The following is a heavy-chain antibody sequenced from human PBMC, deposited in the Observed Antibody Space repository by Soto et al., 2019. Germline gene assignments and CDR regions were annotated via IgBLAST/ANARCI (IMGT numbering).Heavy chain of an antibody. Sequence: PSETLSLTCTVSGGSVNSGGYHWSWIRQHPGKGLEWIGDIYYSGSTYYNPSLKSRVTISIDTSTNHFSLHLSALTAADTAVYYCARDPIPNWKYYGMDVWGQGTTVTVSS. CDR3: ARDPIPNWKYYGMDV. CDR1: GGSVNSGGYH. D-gene: IGHD1-1*01. V-gene: IGHV4-31*03. CDR2: IYYSGST. J-gene: IGHJ6*02.